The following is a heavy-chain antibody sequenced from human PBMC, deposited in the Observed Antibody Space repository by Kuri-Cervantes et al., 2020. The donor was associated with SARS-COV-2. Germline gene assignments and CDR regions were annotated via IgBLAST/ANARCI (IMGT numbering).Heavy chain of an antibody. CDR2: IRSSGSTI. CDR1: GFTFRSCE. D-gene: IGHD2-15*01. J-gene: IGHJ4*02. Sequence: GGSLRLSCAASGFTFRSCEMNCVRQAPGKGLEWVSYIRSSGSTIYYADSVKGRFTISRDNAKNSLYLQMNSLRAEDTAVYYCARTVVVVAATIFDYWGQETLITFSS. V-gene: IGHV3-48*03. CDR3: ARTVVVVAATIFDY.